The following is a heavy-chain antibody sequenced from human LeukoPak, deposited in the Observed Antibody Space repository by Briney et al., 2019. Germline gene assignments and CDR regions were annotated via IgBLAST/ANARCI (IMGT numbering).Heavy chain of an antibody. D-gene: IGHD3-10*01. V-gene: IGHV1-69*06. CDR1: GGTFSSYA. J-gene: IGHJ6*04. CDR2: IIPIFGTA. CDR3: ARDSVDLSGTPRFLRMDV. Sequence: SVKVSCKASGGTFSSYAISWVRQAPGQGLEWMGGIIPIFGTANYAQKLQGRVTITADKSTSTAYMELSSLRSEDTAVYYCARDSVDLSGTPRFLRMDVWGKGTTVTVSS.